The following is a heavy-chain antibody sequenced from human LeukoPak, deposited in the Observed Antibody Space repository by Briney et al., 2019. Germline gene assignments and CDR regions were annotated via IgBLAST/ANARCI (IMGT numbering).Heavy chain of an antibody. D-gene: IGHD6-13*01. Sequence: GASVKVSCKASGYTFTIYGISWVRQAPGQGLEWMGWISVYNGNTNYAQKLQGRVTMTTDTSTSTAYMELRSLRSDDTAVYYCARDSEVYSSSWDLKFDYWGQGTLVTVSS. V-gene: IGHV1-18*01. J-gene: IGHJ4*02. CDR2: ISVYNGNT. CDR3: ARDSEVYSSSWDLKFDY. CDR1: GYTFTIYG.